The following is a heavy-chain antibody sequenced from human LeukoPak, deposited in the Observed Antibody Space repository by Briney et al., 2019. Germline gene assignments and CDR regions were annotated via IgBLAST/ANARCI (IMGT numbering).Heavy chain of an antibody. CDR2: ISAYNGNT. CDR3: AKDPSYGDYSPLGFDP. CDR1: GYTFTSYG. J-gene: IGHJ5*02. V-gene: IGHV1-18*01. D-gene: IGHD4-17*01. Sequence: ASVKVSCKASGYTFTSYGISWVRQAPGQGLEWMGWISAYNGNTNYAQKLQGRVTMTTDTSTSTAYMELRSLRSDDTAVYYCAKDPSYGDYSPLGFDPWGQGTLVTVSS.